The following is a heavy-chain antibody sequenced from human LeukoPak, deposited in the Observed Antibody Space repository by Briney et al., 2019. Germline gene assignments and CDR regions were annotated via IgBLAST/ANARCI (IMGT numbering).Heavy chain of an antibody. CDR2: IKSGGGGI. Sequence: GGSLRLSCAAFGVSVYNNHISWVRQAPGKGLERVSVIKSGGGGIYYADSVKGRFTISRDSSESSVYLQLNSLRAEDTAVYYCARENDYHFDYWGQGTLVTVSS. CDR3: ARENDYHFDY. CDR1: GVSVYNNH. V-gene: IGHV3-66*01. D-gene: IGHD4-11*01. J-gene: IGHJ4*02.